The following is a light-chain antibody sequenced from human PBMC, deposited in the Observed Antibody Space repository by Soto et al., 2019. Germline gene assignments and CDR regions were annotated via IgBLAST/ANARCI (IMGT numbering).Light chain of an antibody. V-gene: IGKV1-5*01. CDR1: QSISSW. CDR3: QQGYSTAIT. CDR2: DAS. Sequence: DIQMTQSPSTLSASVGDRVTITCRASQSISSWLAWYQQKPGKAPKVLIFDASSLESGVPSRFSGSGSATEFTLTISSLQPDDFATYYCQQGYSTAITFGQGTRLEIK. J-gene: IGKJ5*01.